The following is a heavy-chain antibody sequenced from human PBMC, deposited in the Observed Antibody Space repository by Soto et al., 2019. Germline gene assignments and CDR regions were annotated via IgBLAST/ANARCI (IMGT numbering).Heavy chain of an antibody. D-gene: IGHD4-17*01. Sequence: EVQLVQSGAEVKKPGESLKISCKGSGYNFTSYWITWVRQMPGKGLEWMGRIDPSDSYSNYSPSFRGHVTISVEKSINTAYLQWSSLKASDPAMYYCAREVPPNYGDYLTFDYWGQGTLVTVSS. CDR2: IDPSDSYS. CDR3: AREVPPNYGDYLTFDY. J-gene: IGHJ4*02. CDR1: GYNFTSYW. V-gene: IGHV5-10-1*01.